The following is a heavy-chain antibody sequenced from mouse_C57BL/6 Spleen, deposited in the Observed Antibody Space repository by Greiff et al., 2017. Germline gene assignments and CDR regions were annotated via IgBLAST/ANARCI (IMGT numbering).Heavy chain of an antibody. CDR1: GYTFTSYW. CDR2: IDPSDSYT. Sequence: QVQLQQPGAELVRPGTSVKLSCKASGYTFTSYWMHWVKQRPGQGLEWIGVIDPSDSYTNYNQKFKGKATLTVDTSSSTAYMQRSSLTSEDSAVYYCARRKGYGNYWFAYWGQGTLVTVSA. D-gene: IGHD2-1*01. J-gene: IGHJ3*01. CDR3: ARRKGYGNYWFAY. V-gene: IGHV1-59*01.